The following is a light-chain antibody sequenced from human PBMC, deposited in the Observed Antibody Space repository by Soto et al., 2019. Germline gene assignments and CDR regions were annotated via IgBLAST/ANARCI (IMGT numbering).Light chain of an antibody. CDR3: SSYTSSTFYV. Sequence: QSVLTQPASVSGSPGQSIAISCTGTSSDVGGYNYVSWYQQPPGKAPKLMIYEVSNRPSGVSNRSSGSKSGNTASLTISGLQAEDEADYYCSSYTSSTFYVFGTGTKVTVL. V-gene: IGLV2-14*01. J-gene: IGLJ1*01. CDR2: EVS. CDR1: SSDVGGYNY.